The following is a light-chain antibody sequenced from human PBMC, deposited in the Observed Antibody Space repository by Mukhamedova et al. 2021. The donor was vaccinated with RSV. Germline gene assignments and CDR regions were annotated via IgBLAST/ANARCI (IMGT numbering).Light chain of an antibody. Sequence: WYQRRVHGKAPKRLIDDASSLQPGVPSRFSGSGSGTESTPTITSLQPEDFATYYCLQHNSYPFPFGGGTKVEIK. CDR2: DAS. V-gene: IGKV1-17*01. J-gene: IGKJ4*01. CDR3: LQHNSYPFP.